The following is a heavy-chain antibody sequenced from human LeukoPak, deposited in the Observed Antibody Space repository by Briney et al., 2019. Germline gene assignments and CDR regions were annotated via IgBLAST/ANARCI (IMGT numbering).Heavy chain of an antibody. CDR1: GFTISSYG. CDR3: AKVHVPVTGKGTPEY. J-gene: IGHJ4*02. CDR2: IRYDGSNK. Sequence: GGSLRLSCAASGFTISSYGMHWVRQAPGKGLEWVAFIRYDGSNKYYADSVKGRFTISRDNSKNTLYLQMNSLRAEDTAVYYCAKVHVPVTGKGTPEYWGQGTLVTVSS. D-gene: IGHD6-19*01. V-gene: IGHV3-30*02.